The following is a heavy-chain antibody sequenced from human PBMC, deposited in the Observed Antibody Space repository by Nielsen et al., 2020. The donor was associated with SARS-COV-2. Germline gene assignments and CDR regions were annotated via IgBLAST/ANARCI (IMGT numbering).Heavy chain of an antibody. CDR2: ISWNSGSI. D-gene: IGHD6-13*01. CDR3: ANQRLFGAAAGLFDY. J-gene: IGHJ4*02. V-gene: IGHV3-9*01. Sequence: GGSLRLSCAASGFTFDDYAMHWVRQAPGKGLEWVSGISWNSGSIGYADSVKGRFTISRDNAKNSLYLQMNSLRAEDTALYYCANQRLFGAAAGLFDYWGQGTLVTVSS. CDR1: GFTFDDYA.